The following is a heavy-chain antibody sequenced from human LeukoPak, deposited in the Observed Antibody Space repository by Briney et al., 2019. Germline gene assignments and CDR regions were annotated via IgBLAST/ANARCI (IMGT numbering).Heavy chain of an antibody. V-gene: IGHV4-59*01. CDR2: VYYSGST. D-gene: IGHD5-24*01. CDR1: GGSISSYY. J-gene: IGHJ4*02. CDR3: VRYKGDETRPSSERFDY. Sequence: ASETLSLTCTVSGGSISSYYWSWIRQPPGKGLEGIGYVYYSGSTNYNPSLKSPLTISVATSKNPFSLKLSSVTAADTAVYSCVRYKGDETRPSSERFDYWGQGTLVTVSS.